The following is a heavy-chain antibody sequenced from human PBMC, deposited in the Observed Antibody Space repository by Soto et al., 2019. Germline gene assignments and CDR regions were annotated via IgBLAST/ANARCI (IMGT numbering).Heavy chain of an antibody. V-gene: IGHV4-34*01. J-gene: IGHJ4*02. CDR3: TRRGGGNYPYYFDY. D-gene: IGHD2-21*01. Sequence: QVQLQQWGAGLLKPSETLSRACAVYGGSFSGYYWSWIRQPPWKGLEWIGEIDHRGSANYNPSLKSRVTISVDTSKNQFSLKLCSVAAADTAVYYCTRRGGGNYPYYFDYWGQGTLLTVSS. CDR1: GGSFSGYY. CDR2: IDHRGSA.